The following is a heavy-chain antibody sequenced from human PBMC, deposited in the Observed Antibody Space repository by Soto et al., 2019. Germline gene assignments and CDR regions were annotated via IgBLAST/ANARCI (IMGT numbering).Heavy chain of an antibody. V-gene: IGHV4-59*01. J-gene: IGHJ4*02. CDR3: ARDYWANEKRFES. CDR2: VYYSGTT. Sequence: TWIRQSPGRGLEWIGYVYYSGTTKYNPSLKSRATISVDTTNNQFSLRLGPMTPADTAVYYCARDYWANEKRFESWGQGTLVTVSS. D-gene: IGHD2-8*02.